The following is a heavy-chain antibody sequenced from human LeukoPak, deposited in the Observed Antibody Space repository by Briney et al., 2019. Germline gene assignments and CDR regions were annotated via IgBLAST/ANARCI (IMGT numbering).Heavy chain of an antibody. V-gene: IGHV3-7*01. CDR2: VNQAGSDK. CDR1: GFDFSSYW. Sequence: PGGSLRPSCAASGFDFSSYWMSWVRQAPGKGLEWVANVNQAGSDKYYMDSVKGRFTISRGNAKNSLYLQMNCLRAEDTAVYYCAKGWYSSSWWAFDYWGQGTLVTVSS. CDR3: AKGWYSSSWWAFDY. D-gene: IGHD6-13*01. J-gene: IGHJ4*02.